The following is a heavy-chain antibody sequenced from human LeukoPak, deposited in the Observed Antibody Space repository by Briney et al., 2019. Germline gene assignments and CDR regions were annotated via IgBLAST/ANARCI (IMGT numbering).Heavy chain of an antibody. V-gene: IGHV4-38-2*01. D-gene: IGHD3-10*01. Sequence: PSETLSLTCAVSGHSISTGYYWGWIRQPPGKGIDWIGSMSHNRGTYYNPSLKSRVTISMDTSKNQISLRLTSVTAADTAVYYCASYYASGVSAYNYYGMDVWGKGTTVTVSS. CDR1: GHSISTGYY. CDR2: MSHNRGT. CDR3: ASYYASGVSAYNYYGMDV. J-gene: IGHJ6*04.